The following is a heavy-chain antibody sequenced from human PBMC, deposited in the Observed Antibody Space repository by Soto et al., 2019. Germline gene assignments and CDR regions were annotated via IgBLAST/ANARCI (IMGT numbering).Heavy chain of an antibody. Sequence: PGESLKISCKGSGYSFTGYWIGWVRQMPVKGLEWMGIIYPGDSDTRYSPSFQGQVTISADKSISTAYLQWSSLKASDTAMYYCARSSPYDQQQLVPDWFDPWGQGTLVTVSS. J-gene: IGHJ5*02. CDR1: GYSFTGYW. CDR2: IYPGDSDT. D-gene: IGHD6-13*01. CDR3: ARSSPYDQQQLVPDWFDP. V-gene: IGHV5-51*01.